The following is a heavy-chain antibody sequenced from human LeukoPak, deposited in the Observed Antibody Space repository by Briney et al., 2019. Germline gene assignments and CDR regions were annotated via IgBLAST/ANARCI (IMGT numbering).Heavy chain of an antibody. CDR2: IYSGGST. D-gene: IGHD6-19*01. J-gene: IGHJ4*02. CDR1: EFSVGSNY. V-gene: IGHV3-66*01. CDR3: TTIGTVAGTRPFDY. Sequence: GGSLRLSCAASEFSVGSNYMTWVRQAPGKGLEWVSLIYSGGSTYYADSVKGRFTISRDNSKNTAYLQMNSLKTEDTAVYYCTTIGTVAGTRPFDYWGQGTLVTVSS.